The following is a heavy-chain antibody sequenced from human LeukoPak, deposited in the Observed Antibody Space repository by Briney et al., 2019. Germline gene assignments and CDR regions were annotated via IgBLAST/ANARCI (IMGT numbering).Heavy chain of an antibody. D-gene: IGHD3-10*01. CDR1: GGSISSYY. Sequence: SETLSLTCTVSGGSISSYYWSWIRQPAGKGLEWIGRIYTSGSTNYNPSLKSRVTMSVATSKNQFSLKLSSVTAADTAVYYCARPMPYGSGSIDAFDIGRQGRIVTVSS. CDR3: ARPMPYGSGSIDAFDI. J-gene: IGHJ3*02. CDR2: IYTSGST. V-gene: IGHV4-4*07.